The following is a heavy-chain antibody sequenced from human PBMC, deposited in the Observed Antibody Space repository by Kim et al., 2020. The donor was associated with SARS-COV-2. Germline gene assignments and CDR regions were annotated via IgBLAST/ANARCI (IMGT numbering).Heavy chain of an antibody. J-gene: IGHJ1*01. V-gene: IGHV3-30-3*01. CDR3: ARDVYSSGWGHFQH. CDR1: GFTFSSYA. Sequence: GGSLRLSCAASGFTFSSYAMHWVRQAPGKGLEWVAVISYDGSNKYYADSVKGPFTISRDNSKNTLYLQMNSLRAEDTAVYYCARDVYSSGWGHFQHWGQGTLVTVSS. CDR2: ISYDGSNK. D-gene: IGHD6-19*01.